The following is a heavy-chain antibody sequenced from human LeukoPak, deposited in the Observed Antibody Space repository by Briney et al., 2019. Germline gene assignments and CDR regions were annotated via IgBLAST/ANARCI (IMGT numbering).Heavy chain of an antibody. Sequence: ASVKVSCKASGYSFTSYSINWVRQAPGQGLEWMGWISTYNGNTNYAQRLQGRVTMTTDTSTSTAYMELRSLTADDTAVYYCARERTQYCSSTSCYTWSYFDYWGQGTLATVSS. J-gene: IGHJ4*02. CDR3: ARERTQYCSSTSCYTWSYFDY. CDR2: ISTYNGNT. CDR1: GYSFTSYS. D-gene: IGHD2-2*02. V-gene: IGHV1-18*01.